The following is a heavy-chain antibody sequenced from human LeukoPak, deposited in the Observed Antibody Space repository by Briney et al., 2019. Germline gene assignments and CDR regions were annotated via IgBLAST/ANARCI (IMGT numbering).Heavy chain of an antibody. CDR1: GYIFTSYW. CDR3: ARRSIPSMVLAAAASFVY. J-gene: IGHJ4*02. Sequence: GASLEISCQGSGYIFTSYWIGWGRQLPGKGLEWMGIIYHVDSDSRYSPSFQGQVTISADKSLSTAYLQWRSLKASDTAIYYCARRSIPSMVLAAAASFVYWGQGTLVTVSS. D-gene: IGHD6-13*01. CDR2: IYHVDSDS. V-gene: IGHV5-51*01.